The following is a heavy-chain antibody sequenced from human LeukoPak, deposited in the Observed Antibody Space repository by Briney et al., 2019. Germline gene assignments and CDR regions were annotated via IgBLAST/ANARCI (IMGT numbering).Heavy chain of an antibody. D-gene: IGHD2/OR15-2a*01. J-gene: IGHJ4*02. Sequence: GGSLRLSCAASGFTFSNYWMSWVRQAPGKGLEWVANIKEDGSEKYYVDSVKGRFTISRDNAKNTLYLQMNSLRAEDTAVYYCTRENRPFCPFAYWGQGVLVTVSS. CDR3: TRENRPFCPFAY. V-gene: IGHV3-7*05. CDR2: IKEDGSEK. CDR1: GFTFSNYW.